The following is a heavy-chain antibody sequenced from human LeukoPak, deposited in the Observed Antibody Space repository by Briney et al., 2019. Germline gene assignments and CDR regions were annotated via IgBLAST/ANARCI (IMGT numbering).Heavy chain of an antibody. V-gene: IGHV3-53*04. J-gene: IGHJ5*02. CDR1: GFTVSSNY. CDR2: IYSGGST. D-gene: IGHD2-15*01. CDR3: ARVLLRNWFDP. Sequence: SGGSLGLSCAASGFTVSSNYMSWVRQAPGKGLEWVSVIYSGGSTYYADSVKGRFTISRHNSKNTLYLQMNSLRAEDTAVYYCARVLLRNWFDPWGQGTLVTVSS.